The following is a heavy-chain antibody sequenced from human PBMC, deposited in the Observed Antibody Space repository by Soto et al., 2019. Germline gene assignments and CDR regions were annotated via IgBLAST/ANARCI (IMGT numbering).Heavy chain of an antibody. Sequence: SETLSLTCAVYGGSFSGYYWSWIRQPPAKGLEWIGEINHSGSTNYNPSLKSRVTISVDTSKNQFSLKLSSVTAADTAVYYCARGDPSYDYIWGSYRPNFDYWGQGTLVTVSS. D-gene: IGHD3-16*02. V-gene: IGHV4-34*01. J-gene: IGHJ4*02. CDR2: INHSGST. CDR3: ARGDPSYDYIWGSYRPNFDY. CDR1: GGSFSGYY.